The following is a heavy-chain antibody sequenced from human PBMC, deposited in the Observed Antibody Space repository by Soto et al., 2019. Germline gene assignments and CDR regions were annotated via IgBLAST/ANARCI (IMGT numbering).Heavy chain of an antibody. D-gene: IGHD6-19*01. CDR3: ARDQVAGTRYFDL. Sequence: EVQLVESGGGLVKPGGSLRLSCAASGFTFSSYSMNWVRQAPGKGLEWVSSISSSSSYIYYADSVKGRFTITRDNAKNSLYLQMNRLSAEDTAVYYCARDQVAGTRYFDLWGRGTLVTVSS. CDR2: ISSSSSYI. V-gene: IGHV3-21*01. J-gene: IGHJ2*01. CDR1: GFTFSSYS.